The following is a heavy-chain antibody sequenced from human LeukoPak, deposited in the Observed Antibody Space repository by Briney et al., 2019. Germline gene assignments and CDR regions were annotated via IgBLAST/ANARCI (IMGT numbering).Heavy chain of an antibody. J-gene: IGHJ4*02. D-gene: IGHD6-13*01. V-gene: IGHV1-24*01. CDR3: ATDWDSSSWSSFDY. Sequence: ASVKVPCKVSGYTLTELSMHWVRQAPGKGLEWMGGFDPEDGETIYAQKFQGRVTMTEDTSTDTAYMELSSLRSEDTAVYYCATDWDSSSWSSFDYWGQGTLVTVSS. CDR1: GYTLTELS. CDR2: FDPEDGET.